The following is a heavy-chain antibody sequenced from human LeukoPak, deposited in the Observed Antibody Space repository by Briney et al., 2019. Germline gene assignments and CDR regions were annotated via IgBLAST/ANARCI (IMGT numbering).Heavy chain of an antibody. CDR3: AREITGYSGY. Sequence: ASVKVTLKASGYTFTGYYMHWVRQAPGQGLEWMGWINANSGDTKYAHKFQGRVTMTRDTSISTAYMELSRLRSDDTAMYYCAREITGYSGYWGQRVLVTVSS. V-gene: IGHV1-2*02. D-gene: IGHD3-9*01. J-gene: IGHJ4*02. CDR1: GYTFTGYY. CDR2: INANSGDT.